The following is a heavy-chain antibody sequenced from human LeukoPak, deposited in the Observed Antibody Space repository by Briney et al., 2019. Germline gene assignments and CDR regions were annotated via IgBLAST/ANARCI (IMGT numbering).Heavy chain of an antibody. Sequence: SETLSLTCTVSGGSFSTYYWSWIRQPAGKGLEWIGRIYTSGSTSYNPSLKSRVTMSVDTSKNQFSLKLSSVTAADTAVYYCARVTDYYDSSGYRQLGWFDPWGQGTLVTVSS. D-gene: IGHD3-22*01. CDR3: ARVTDYYDSSGYRQLGWFDP. J-gene: IGHJ5*02. CDR1: GGSFSTYY. V-gene: IGHV4-4*07. CDR2: IYTSGST.